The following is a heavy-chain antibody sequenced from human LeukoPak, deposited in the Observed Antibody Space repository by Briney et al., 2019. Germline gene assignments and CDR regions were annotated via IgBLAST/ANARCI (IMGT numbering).Heavy chain of an antibody. CDR1: GFTLSTYW. CDR3: VRGEMSGSYRYVFDS. CDR2: INIDGSRT. Sequence: PGGSLRLSCAASGFTLSTYWMHWVRQAPGQGLVWVSRINIDGSRTNYADSVKGRFTISRDNAKNTLYLEMNSLRAEDTAVYYCVRGEMSGSYRYVFDSWGQGTLVTVSS. V-gene: IGHV3-74*01. J-gene: IGHJ4*02. D-gene: IGHD1-26*01.